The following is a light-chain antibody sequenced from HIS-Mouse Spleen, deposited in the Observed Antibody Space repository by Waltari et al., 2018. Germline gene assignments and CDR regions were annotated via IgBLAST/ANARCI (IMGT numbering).Light chain of an antibody. CDR2: EDS. J-gene: IGLJ3*02. Sequence: YELTQPPSVSVSPGQTAGTTCPGEALPKKNANWYQQKSGKAPVLVIYEDSKRPSGIPERFSGSSSGTMATLTISGAQVEDEADYYCYSTDSSGNHRVFGGGTKLTVL. V-gene: IGLV3-10*01. CDR3: YSTDSSGNHRV. CDR1: ALPKKN.